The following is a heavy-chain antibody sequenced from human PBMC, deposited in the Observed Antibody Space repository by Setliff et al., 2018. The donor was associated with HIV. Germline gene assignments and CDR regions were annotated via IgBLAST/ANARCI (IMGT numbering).Heavy chain of an antibody. CDR1: GGSISPYY. V-gene: IGHV4-59*12. Sequence: PSETLSLTCTLSGGSISPYYWTWNRQSPGKGLDYMRYIYYTGGTNYNPSLKSRVTISVDTSKNQFSLTLSPVTVADTPVYYCARVPPLKAFGGVISLYYFDYWGQGTLVTVSS. CDR3: ARVPPLKAFGGVISLYYFDY. J-gene: IGHJ4*02. D-gene: IGHD3-16*02. CDR2: IYYTGGT.